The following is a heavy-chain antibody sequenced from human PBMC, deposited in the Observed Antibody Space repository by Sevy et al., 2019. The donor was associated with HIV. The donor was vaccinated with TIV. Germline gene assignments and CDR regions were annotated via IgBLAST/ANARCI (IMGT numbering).Heavy chain of an antibody. CDR3: ASMTSTWSIDS. Sequence: GGSLRLSCAASGFSVSSYYMGWVRQAPGKGLEWVSTKESGGQTYYADSVRGRFTIARDESANNLFLQLNNLRAEDMGVYYCASMTSTWSIDSWGQGTLVTVSS. V-gene: IGHV3-53*01. J-gene: IGHJ4*02. CDR2: KESGGQT. D-gene: IGHD3-16*01. CDR1: GFSVSSYY.